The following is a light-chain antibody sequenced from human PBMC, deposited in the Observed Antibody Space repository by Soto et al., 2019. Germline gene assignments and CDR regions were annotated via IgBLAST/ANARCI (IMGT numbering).Light chain of an antibody. CDR3: QQRSDWPLT. CDR2: DAS. J-gene: IGKJ4*01. CDR1: QSVSSY. Sequence: DSVLTHSPATLSLSPGERATLSCRASQSVSSYLAWYQQKPGQAPRLLIYDASNRATGIPARFSGSGSGTDFTLTISSLEPEDFAVYYCQQRSDWPLTFGGGTKVDI. V-gene: IGKV3-11*01.